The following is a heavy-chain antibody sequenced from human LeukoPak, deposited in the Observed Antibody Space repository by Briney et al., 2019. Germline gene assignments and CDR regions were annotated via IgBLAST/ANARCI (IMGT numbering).Heavy chain of an antibody. Sequence: SETLSLTCTVSGDSISSYYWSWIRQPPGKGLEWMGYINYSGNTNYNPSLKSRVTISVDTSKNQFSLRLPSVTAADTAVYYCAREGRQDYVYFDCWGQGTLVTVSS. V-gene: IGHV4-59*01. CDR1: GDSISSYY. CDR3: AREGRQDYVYFDC. D-gene: IGHD4-17*01. CDR2: INYSGNT. J-gene: IGHJ4*02.